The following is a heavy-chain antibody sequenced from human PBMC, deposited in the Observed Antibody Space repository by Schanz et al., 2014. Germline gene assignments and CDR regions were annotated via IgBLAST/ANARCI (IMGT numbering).Heavy chain of an antibody. CDR2: IIPIHGIV. D-gene: IGHD5-18*01. J-gene: IGHJ3*02. Sequence: QVQLVQSGAEVKKPGSSMKVSCKASGGTFSTYPINWLRQAPGQGLEWMGRIIPIHGIVNYAQRFQDRVRITADKSTGTAYMELRSLRSDDTALYYCTREGYSYALSAFDIWGRGTMVTVSS. CDR1: GGTFSTYP. V-gene: IGHV1-69*04. CDR3: TREGYSYALSAFDI.